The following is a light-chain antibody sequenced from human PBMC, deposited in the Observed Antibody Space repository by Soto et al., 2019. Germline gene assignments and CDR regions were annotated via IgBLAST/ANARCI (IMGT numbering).Light chain of an antibody. CDR1: QSVTRSS. CDR2: GAS. V-gene: IGKV3-20*01. Sequence: EIVLTQSPGTLSLSPGERATLSCRASQSVTRSSLAWYQQKPGQAPRLLIYGASSRATGIPDRFSGSGSGTDFNLTISRLEPEDFAVYYCQQFGNSPKTVGQGTRLETK. J-gene: IGKJ5*01. CDR3: QQFGNSPKT.